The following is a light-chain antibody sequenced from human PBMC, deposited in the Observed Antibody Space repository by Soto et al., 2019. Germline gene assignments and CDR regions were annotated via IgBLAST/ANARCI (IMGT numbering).Light chain of an antibody. Sequence: QPVLTQPPSASGSPGQSVTISCTGTSSDVGTYNFVSWYQQHPGKAPKLMIYEVNKRPSGVPDRFSGSKSGNTASLTVSGLQAEDEADYYCSSYAGSNNFCVFGTGTKVTVL. CDR3: SSYAGSNNFCV. J-gene: IGLJ1*01. CDR2: EVN. CDR1: SSDVGTYNF. V-gene: IGLV2-8*01.